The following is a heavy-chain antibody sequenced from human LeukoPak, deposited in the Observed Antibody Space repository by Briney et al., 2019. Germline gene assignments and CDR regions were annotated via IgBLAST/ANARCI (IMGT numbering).Heavy chain of an antibody. D-gene: IGHD3-10*01. CDR2: INPNSGGT. CDR3: ASGAWFGEFHPLDY. V-gene: IGHV1-2*02. CDR1: GYTFTGYY. J-gene: IGHJ4*02. Sequence: ASVKVSCKASGYTFTGYYMHWVRQAPGQGLGWMGWINPNSGGTDYAQKFQGRVTMTRDTSISTAYMELSRLRSDDTAVYYCASGAWFGEFHPLDYWGQGTLVTVSS.